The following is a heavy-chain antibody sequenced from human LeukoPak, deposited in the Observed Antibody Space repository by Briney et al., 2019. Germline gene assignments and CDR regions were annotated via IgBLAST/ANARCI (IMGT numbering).Heavy chain of an antibody. J-gene: IGHJ3*02. D-gene: IGHD6-13*01. Sequence: PGGSLRLSCAASGFTFSSYSMNWVRQAPGKGLEWVSSISSSSSYIYYADSVKGRFTISRDNAKNSLYLQMNSLRAEDTAVYYCARDFPAAFGAFDIWGQGTMVTVSS. CDR2: ISSSSSYI. CDR3: ARDFPAAFGAFDI. CDR1: GFTFSSYS. V-gene: IGHV3-21*01.